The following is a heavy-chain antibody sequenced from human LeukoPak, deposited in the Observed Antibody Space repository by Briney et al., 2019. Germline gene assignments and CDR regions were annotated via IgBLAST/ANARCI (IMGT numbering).Heavy chain of an antibody. V-gene: IGHV3-23*01. CDR2: ISGSGRTT. CDR1: GFTFTNYA. CDR3: AKSLSDGIAVEDY. J-gene: IGHJ4*02. Sequence: HAGGSLRLSCAASGFTFTNYAMSWVRQAPGKGLEWVSVISGSGRTTYYADSVKGRFTISRDNSKSTLYLQMNSLRAEDTAVYYCAKSLSDGIAVEDYWGQGTLVTVSS. D-gene: IGHD6-19*01.